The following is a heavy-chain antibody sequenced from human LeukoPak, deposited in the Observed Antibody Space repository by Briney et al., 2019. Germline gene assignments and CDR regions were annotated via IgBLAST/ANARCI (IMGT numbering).Heavy chain of an antibody. V-gene: IGHV1-69*05. J-gene: IGHJ6*03. CDR3: ARAGYYYDSSGRYYYMDV. Sequence: GSSVKVSCKASGGTFSSYAIIWVRQAPGQGLEWMGGIIPIFGTANYAQKFQGRVTITTDESTSTAYMELSSLRSEDTAVYYCARAGYYYDSSGRYYYMDVWGKGTTVTVSS. CDR2: IIPIFGTA. D-gene: IGHD3-22*01. CDR1: GGTFSSYA.